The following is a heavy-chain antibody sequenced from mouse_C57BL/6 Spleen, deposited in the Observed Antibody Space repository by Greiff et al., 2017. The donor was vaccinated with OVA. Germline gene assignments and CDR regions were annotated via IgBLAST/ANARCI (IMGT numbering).Heavy chain of an antibody. Sequence: EVQRVESGPGLVKPSQSLSLTCSVTGYSITSGYYWNWIRQFPGNKLEWMGYISYDGSNNYNPSLKNRISITRDTSKNQFFLKLNSVTTEDTATYYCARAYYGSSGYFDVWGTGTTVTVSS. J-gene: IGHJ1*03. D-gene: IGHD1-1*01. CDR1: GYSITSGYY. CDR2: ISYDGSN. CDR3: ARAYYGSSGYFDV. V-gene: IGHV3-6*01.